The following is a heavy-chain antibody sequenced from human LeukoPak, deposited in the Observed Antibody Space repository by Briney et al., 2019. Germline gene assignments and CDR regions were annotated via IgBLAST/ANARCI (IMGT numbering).Heavy chain of an antibody. CDR3: ARRGYYGSSGYDY. CDR2: IGGRGSDI. CDR1: GFTFSNYA. J-gene: IGHJ4*02. V-gene: IGHV3-21*01. Sequence: GGSLTLSCTASGFTFSNYAMNWVRQPAGNGLEWVSSIGGRGSDIYYGDSVKGRFTIFRDNAKNSVYLQMNSLRAEDTAVYYCARRGYYGSSGYDYWGQGTLVTVSS. D-gene: IGHD3-22*01.